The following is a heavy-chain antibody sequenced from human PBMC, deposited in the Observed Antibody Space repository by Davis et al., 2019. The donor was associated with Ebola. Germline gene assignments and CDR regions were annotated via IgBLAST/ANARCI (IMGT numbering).Heavy chain of an antibody. CDR1: GASISSYY. CDR2: IYYSGST. V-gene: IGHV4-59*12. Sequence: MPSETPSLTCSVSGASISSYYWSWIRQPLGKGLEWIGYIYYSGSTNYNPSLKSRVTISVDTSKNQFSLKLSSVTAADTAMYYCARDPDSSSSGLDYYYGMDVWGQGTTVTVSS. J-gene: IGHJ6*02. CDR3: ARDPDSSSSGLDYYYGMDV. D-gene: IGHD6-6*01.